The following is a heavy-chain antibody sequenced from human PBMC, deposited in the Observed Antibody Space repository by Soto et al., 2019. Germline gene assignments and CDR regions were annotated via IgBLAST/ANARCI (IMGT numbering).Heavy chain of an antibody. CDR1: GASITNGGYS. Sequence: QLRLQESGSGVVKTSESLSLTCPVFGASITNGGYSWGWIRQSPGRGLEWIGHITHLENTYFNPSFKSRLSMSIDRTKNQFSLKVTSMTAADKGRYFCVRGGGNDPFEYWGQGILVTVSS. CDR3: VRGGGNDPFEY. D-gene: IGHD5-12*01. CDR2: ITHLENT. V-gene: IGHV4-30-2*06. J-gene: IGHJ4*02.